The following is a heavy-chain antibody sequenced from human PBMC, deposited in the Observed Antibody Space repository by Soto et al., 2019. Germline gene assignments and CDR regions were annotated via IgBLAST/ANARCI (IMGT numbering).Heavy chain of an antibody. CDR3: TIVRVADSALDH. V-gene: IGHV3-30*02. Sequence: GGALIISCVGSGFIFSNNGMHWVRQTPGKGLEWVAFMSYDGSDTFYADSVKGRFTISRDNSKNTLFLHMSNLRAEDTAMYYCTIVRVADSALDHWGQGTLVTVSS. J-gene: IGHJ4*02. D-gene: IGHD3-10*02. CDR2: MSYDGSDT. CDR1: GFIFSNNG.